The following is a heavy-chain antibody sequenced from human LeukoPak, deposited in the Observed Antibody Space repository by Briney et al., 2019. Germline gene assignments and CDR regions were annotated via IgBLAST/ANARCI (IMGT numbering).Heavy chain of an antibody. V-gene: IGHV3-33*01. Sequence: GRSLRLSCAASGFTFSSYGMRWVRQAPGKGLEWVAVIWYDGSNKYYADSVKGRFTISRDNSKNTLYLQMNSLRAEDTAVYYCARDPRSVAVAGTGDYWGQGTLVTVSS. D-gene: IGHD6-19*01. CDR3: ARDPRSVAVAGTGDY. J-gene: IGHJ4*02. CDR1: GFTFSSYG. CDR2: IWYDGSNK.